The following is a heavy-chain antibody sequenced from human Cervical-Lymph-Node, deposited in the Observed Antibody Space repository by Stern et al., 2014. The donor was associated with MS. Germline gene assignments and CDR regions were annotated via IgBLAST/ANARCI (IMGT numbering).Heavy chain of an antibody. V-gene: IGHV1-2*02. CDR1: GYTFTGYY. J-gene: IGHJ4*02. CDR3: AKDGYNY. D-gene: IGHD5-24*01. Sequence: VQLVESGAELKKPGASVKVSCKASGYTFTGYYIHWVRQAPGQGLEWMGWIIPNNGDTNYAQNFQGRVTMTRDTSISTAYMELSRLRSDDTAVYYCAKDGYNYWGQGTLVTVSS. CDR2: IIPNNGDT.